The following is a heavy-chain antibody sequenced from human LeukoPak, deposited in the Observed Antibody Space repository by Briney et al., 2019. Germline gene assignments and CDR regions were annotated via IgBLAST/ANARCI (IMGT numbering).Heavy chain of an antibody. V-gene: IGHV1-69*04. J-gene: IGHJ2*01. D-gene: IGHD5-24*01. Sequence: SVKVSCKASGGTFSSYAISWVRQAPGQGLEWMGRIIPILGIANYAQKFQGRVTITADKSTSTAYMELSSLRSEDTAVYYCAREVSGMATQNWYFDLWGRGTLVTVSS. CDR2: IIPILGIA. CDR3: AREVSGMATQNWYFDL. CDR1: GGTFSSYA.